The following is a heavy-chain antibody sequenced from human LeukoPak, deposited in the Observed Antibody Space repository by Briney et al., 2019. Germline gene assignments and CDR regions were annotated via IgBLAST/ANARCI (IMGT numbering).Heavy chain of an antibody. CDR3: AREDCSSTSCSIDY. CDR1: GGTFSGYA. J-gene: IGHJ4*02. D-gene: IGHD2-2*01. CDR2: ISAYNGNT. V-gene: IGHV1-18*01. Sequence: GASVKVSCKASGGTFSGYAISWVRQAPGQGLEWMGWISAYNGNTNYAQKLQGRVTMTTDTSTSTAYMELRSLRSDDTAVYYCAREDCSSTSCSIDYWGQGTLVTVSS.